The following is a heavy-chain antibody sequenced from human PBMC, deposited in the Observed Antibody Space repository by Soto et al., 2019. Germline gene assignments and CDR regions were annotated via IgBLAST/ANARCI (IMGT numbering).Heavy chain of an antibody. Sequence: ASETLSLTCTVSGGSISSSSYYWGWIRQSPGKGLEWIGSFYYSGSTYYSPSLKSRATISGDTSKKEISLRLSSVTAADTAVYYCARISVASRYMDVWGKGTTVTVSS. CDR3: ARISVASRYMDV. CDR2: FYYSGST. J-gene: IGHJ6*03. V-gene: IGHV4-39*01. D-gene: IGHD5-12*01. CDR1: GGSISSSSYY.